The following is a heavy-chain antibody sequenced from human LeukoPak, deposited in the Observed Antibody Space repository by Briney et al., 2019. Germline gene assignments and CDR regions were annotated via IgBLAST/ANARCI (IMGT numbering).Heavy chain of an antibody. CDR1: GFTFSSYW. V-gene: IGHV3-74*01. J-gene: IGHJ6*02. CDR2: INSDGSST. CDR3: ARVGVVGAQSYYYDMDV. D-gene: IGHD1-26*01. Sequence: PGGSLRLSCAASGFTFSSYWMHWVRPAPGKGLVWVSRINSDGSSTSYAASVKGRFTISRDNAKNTLYLQMNSLRAEDTAVYYCARVGVVGAQSYYYDMDVWGQGTTVTVSS.